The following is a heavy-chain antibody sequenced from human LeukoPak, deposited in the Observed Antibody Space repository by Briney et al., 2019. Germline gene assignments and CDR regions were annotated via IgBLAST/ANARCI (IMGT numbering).Heavy chain of an antibody. V-gene: IGHV4-4*07. D-gene: IGHD6-19*01. J-gene: IGHJ4*02. CDR1: GGSISTYY. CDR2: IHTSGST. Sequence: SETLPLTCTVSGGSISTYYWSWIRQPAGKGLEWIGRIHTSGSTVYNPSLKSRVTVSLDTSKNQFSMKLTSVTAADTAVYYCARGKVVAGTPGQNSWDYWGQGTLVTVSS. CDR3: ARGKVVAGTPGQNSWDY.